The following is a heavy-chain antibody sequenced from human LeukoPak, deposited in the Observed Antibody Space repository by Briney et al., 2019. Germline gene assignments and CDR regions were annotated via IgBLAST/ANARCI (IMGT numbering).Heavy chain of an antibody. V-gene: IGHV3-72*01. CDR2: IRNKANSYTT. J-gene: IGHJ4*02. D-gene: IGHD6-25*01. CDR3: ASSGKLAASNY. CDR1: GFTFSDHY. Sequence: GGSLRLSCAASGFTFSDHYMDWVRQAPGKGLEWVARIRNKANSYTTEYAASVKGRFTISRDNSKNTLYLQMNSLRAEDTAVYYCASSGKLAASNYWGQGTLVTVSS.